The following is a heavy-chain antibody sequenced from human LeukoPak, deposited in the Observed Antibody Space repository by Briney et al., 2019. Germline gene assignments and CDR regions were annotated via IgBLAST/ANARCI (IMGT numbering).Heavy chain of an antibody. Sequence: SETLSLTCTVSGGPISSYYWNWIRQPAGKGLEWIGHIYTSGSTNYNPSLKSRVTMSVDTSKNQFSLKLSSVTAANTAMYYCARERYDYAWGSQYYFDYWGQGILVTVSS. CDR2: IYTSGST. D-gene: IGHD3-16*01. CDR3: ARERYDYAWGSQYYFDY. CDR1: GGPISSYY. V-gene: IGHV4-4*07. J-gene: IGHJ4*02.